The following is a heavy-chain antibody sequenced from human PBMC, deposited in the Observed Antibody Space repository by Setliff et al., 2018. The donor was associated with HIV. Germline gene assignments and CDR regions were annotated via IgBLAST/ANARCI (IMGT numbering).Heavy chain of an antibody. CDR1: GGSISSSTYY. V-gene: IGHV4-39*01. Sequence: LSLTCTVSGGSISSSTYYWGWIRQPPGKGLEWIGSLYYSGGTYYNPSLKSRVTISVDTSKNQFSLRLNSVTAADTALYYCAGKQTVTVDYWGQGTLVTVSS. CDR3: AGKQTVTVDY. CDR2: LYYSGGT. D-gene: IGHD4-4*01. J-gene: IGHJ4*02.